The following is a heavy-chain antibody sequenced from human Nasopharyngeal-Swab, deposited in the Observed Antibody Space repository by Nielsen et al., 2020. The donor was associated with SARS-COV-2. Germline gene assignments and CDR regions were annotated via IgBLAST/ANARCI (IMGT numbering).Heavy chain of an antibody. CDR1: GFTFSDYY. CDR3: ARAATMVRANDAFDI. D-gene: IGHD3-10*01. J-gene: IGHJ3*02. CDR2: ISSSGSTI. Sequence: GSLRLSCAASGFTFSDYYMSWIRQAPGKGLEWVSYISSSGSTIYYADSVKGRFTIFRDNAKNSLYLQMNSLRAEDTAVYYCARAATMVRANDAFDIWGQGTMVTVSS. V-gene: IGHV3-11*01.